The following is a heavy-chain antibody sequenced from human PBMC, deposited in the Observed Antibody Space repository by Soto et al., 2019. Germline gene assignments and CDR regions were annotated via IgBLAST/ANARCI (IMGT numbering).Heavy chain of an antibody. CDR2: ISSSSSYT. CDR1: GFTFSDYY. CDR3: ARGHHRYSGYDYVDY. J-gene: IGHJ4*02. D-gene: IGHD5-12*01. Sequence: QVQLVESGGGLVKPGGSLRLSCAASGFTFSDYYMSWIRQAPGKGLEWVSYISSSSSYTNYADSVKGRFTISRDNAKNPLYLQMNSRRAEDTAVYYCARGHHRYSGYDYVDYWGQGTLVTVSS. V-gene: IGHV3-11*05.